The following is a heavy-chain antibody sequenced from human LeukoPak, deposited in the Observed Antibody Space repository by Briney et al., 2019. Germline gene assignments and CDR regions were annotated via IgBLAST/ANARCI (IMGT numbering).Heavy chain of an antibody. D-gene: IGHD3-22*01. CDR1: GYSISTGYY. CDR2: IYHSGST. CDR3: ARRSPYYYDSSGYWIFDY. Sequence: SETLSLTCALSGYSISTGYYWGWIRQPPGKGLEWIGSIYHSGSTYYNPSLKSRVTISVDTSKNQFSLRLSSVTAADTAVYYCARRSPYYYDSSGYWIFDYWGQGTLVTVSS. J-gene: IGHJ4*02. V-gene: IGHV4-38-2*01.